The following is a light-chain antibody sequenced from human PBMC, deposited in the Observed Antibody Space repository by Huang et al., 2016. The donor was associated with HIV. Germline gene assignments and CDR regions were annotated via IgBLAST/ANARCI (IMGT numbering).Light chain of an antibody. V-gene: IGKV3-20*01. Sequence: PGERATLSCRASQSISSSSLAWYLQKPGHAHTRRIRGASTRATDIPDRFSGSGSGTDFTLTISRLEPEDFAVYYCHQYGSPPFTFGPGTKVDIK. CDR2: GAS. CDR3: HQYGSPPFT. CDR1: QSISSSS. J-gene: IGKJ3*01.